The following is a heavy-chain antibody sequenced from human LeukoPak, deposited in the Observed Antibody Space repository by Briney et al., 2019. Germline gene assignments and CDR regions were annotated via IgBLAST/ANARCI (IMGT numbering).Heavy chain of an antibody. D-gene: IGHD3-10*01. CDR2: INHSGST. V-gene: IGHV4-34*01. CDR3: ARGYYGSGSFFDY. Sequence: PSETLSLTCAVYGGSFSGYYWSWIRQPPGKGLEWIGEINHSGSTNYNPSLKSRVTISVDTSKNQFSLKPSSVTAADTAVYYCARGYYGSGSFFDYWGRGTLVTVSS. J-gene: IGHJ4*02. CDR1: GGSFSGYY.